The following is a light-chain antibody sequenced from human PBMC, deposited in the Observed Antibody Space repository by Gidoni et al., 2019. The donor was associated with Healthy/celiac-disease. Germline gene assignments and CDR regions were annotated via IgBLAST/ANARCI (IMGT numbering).Light chain of an antibody. CDR3: AAWDDSLNGVV. V-gene: IGLV1-36*01. CDR2: YDD. Sequence: QSVLTQPPSVSEAPRQRVTISCSGSSSNIGNNAVNWYQQPPGKAPNLLIYYDDLLPSGVSDRFSGSKSGTSASLAISGLQSEDEADYYCAAWDDSLNGVVFGGGTKLTVL. CDR1: SSNIGNNA. J-gene: IGLJ2*01.